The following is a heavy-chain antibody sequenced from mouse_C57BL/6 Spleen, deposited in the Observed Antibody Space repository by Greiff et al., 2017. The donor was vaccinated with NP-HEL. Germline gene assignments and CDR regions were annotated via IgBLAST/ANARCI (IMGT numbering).Heavy chain of an antibody. CDR3: ARNRPTIVTTYYAMDY. V-gene: IGHV5-17*01. D-gene: IGHD2-5*01. J-gene: IGHJ4*01. CDR2: ISSGSSTI. CDR1: GFTFSDYG. Sequence: EVQLVESGGGLVKPGGSLKLSCAASGFTFSDYGMHWVRQAPEKGLEWVAYISSGSSTIYYADTVKGRFTISRDNAKNTLFLQMTSLRSEDTAMYYCARNRPTIVTTYYAMDYWGQGTSVTVSS.